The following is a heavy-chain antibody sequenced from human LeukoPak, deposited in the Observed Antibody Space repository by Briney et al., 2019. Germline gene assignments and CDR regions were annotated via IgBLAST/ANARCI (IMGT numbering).Heavy chain of an antibody. CDR3: ARVSSSSSYYYYYMDV. J-gene: IGHJ6*03. CDR2: MNPNSGNT. Sequence: GASVKVSYKASGYTFTSYDINWVRQATGQGLEWMGWMNPNSGNTGYAQKFQGRVTITRNTSISTAYMELSSLRSEDTAVYYCARVSSSSSYYYYYMDVWGKGTTVTVSS. CDR1: GYTFTSYD. D-gene: IGHD6-6*01. V-gene: IGHV1-8*03.